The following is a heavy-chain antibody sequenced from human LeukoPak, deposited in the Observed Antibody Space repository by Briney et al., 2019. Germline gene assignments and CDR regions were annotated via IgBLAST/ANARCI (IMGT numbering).Heavy chain of an antibody. D-gene: IGHD3-10*01. CDR1: GFSLSTSGMC. V-gene: IGHV2-70*01. CDR3: ARTPGYYYGSGSYYAPGSGVFDY. Sequence: SGPALVKPTQTLTLTCTFSGFSLSTSGMCVSWFRQPPGKALEWLALIDWDDDKYYSTSLKTRLTISKDTSKNQVVLTMTNMDPVDTATYYCARTPGYYYGSGSYYAPGSGVFDYWGQGTLVTVSS. J-gene: IGHJ4*02. CDR2: IDWDDDK.